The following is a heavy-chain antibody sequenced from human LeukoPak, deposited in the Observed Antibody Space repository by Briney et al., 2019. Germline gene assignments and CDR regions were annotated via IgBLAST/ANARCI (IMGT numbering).Heavy chain of an antibody. V-gene: IGHV3-11*04. CDR3: ARDDQYCGGDCYQSGSHFDY. CDR1: GFTFSDSY. D-gene: IGHD2-21*02. Sequence: PGGSLRLSCAASGFTFSDSYMTWVRQAPGKGVEWVAYISGSGHDINYSDSVKGRFTISRDNAKNSLYLQMNSLRAEDTAVYYCARDDQYCGGDCYQSGSHFDYWGQGTLVTVSS. CDR2: ISGSGHDI. J-gene: IGHJ4*02.